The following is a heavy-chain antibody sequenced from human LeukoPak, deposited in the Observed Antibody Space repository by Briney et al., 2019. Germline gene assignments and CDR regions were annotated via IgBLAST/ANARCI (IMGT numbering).Heavy chain of an antibody. CDR2: IKQDGREK. V-gene: IGHV3-7*01. CDR3: ARAGRSNTAMALDY. D-gene: IGHD5-18*01. CDR1: GFTFSRYW. J-gene: IGHJ4*02. Sequence: GGSLRLSCAASGFTFSRYWMSWVGQAPGKGGEGGADIKQDGREKYYVDSVKGRFTISRDNAKNSLYLQMNSLRAEDTAVYYCARAGRSNTAMALDYWGQGTLVTVSS.